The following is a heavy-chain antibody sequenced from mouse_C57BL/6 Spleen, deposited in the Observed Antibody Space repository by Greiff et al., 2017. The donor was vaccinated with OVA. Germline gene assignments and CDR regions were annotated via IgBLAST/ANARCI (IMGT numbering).Heavy chain of an antibody. D-gene: IGHD1-1*01. J-gene: IGHJ1*03. V-gene: IGHV1-69*01. CDR2: IDPSDSYT. CDR1: GYTFTSYW. Sequence: QVQLQQPGAELVMPGASVKLSCKASGYTFTSYWMHWVKQRPGQGLEWIGEIDPSDSYTNYNQKFKGKSTLTVDKSSSTAYMQLSSLTSEDSAVYYCAITTVKKYFDVWGTGTTVTVSS. CDR3: AITTVKKYFDV.